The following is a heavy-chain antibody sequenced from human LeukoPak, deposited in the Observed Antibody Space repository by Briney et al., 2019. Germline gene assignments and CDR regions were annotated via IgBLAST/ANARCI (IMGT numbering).Heavy chain of an antibody. V-gene: IGHV4-4*02. CDR1: GGSISNTNW. CDR2: ISLTGLT. CDR3: SRENGAFSPFGY. Sequence: SETLSLTCGVSGGSISNTNWWSWVRQPPGQGLEWIGEISLTGLTHYNPSLESRVSVSLDKSKNQLPLNLTSVTAADTAVYYCSRENGAFSPFGYWGQGTLVTVLS. D-gene: IGHD2-8*01. J-gene: IGHJ4*02.